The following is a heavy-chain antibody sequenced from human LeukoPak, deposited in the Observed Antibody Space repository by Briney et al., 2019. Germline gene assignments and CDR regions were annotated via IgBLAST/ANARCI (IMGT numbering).Heavy chain of an antibody. V-gene: IGHV1-2*02. CDR3: ARDPPGTTAFDL. CDR2: INPKSDGT. Sequence: ASVKVSCKASGYICTDYYLHWVRQAPGQGLEWMGWINPKSDGTKYAQNFRGRVTMTWDTSISTAYMEVSSLTSDDTAMFYCARDPPGTTAFDLWGQGTMVTVSS. J-gene: IGHJ3*01. CDR1: GYICTDYY. D-gene: IGHD1-1*01.